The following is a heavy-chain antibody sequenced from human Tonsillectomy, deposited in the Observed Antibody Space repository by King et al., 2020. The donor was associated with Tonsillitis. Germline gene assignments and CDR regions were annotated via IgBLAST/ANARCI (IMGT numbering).Heavy chain of an antibody. CDR3: SSSTGIAAAELDY. V-gene: IGHV1-2*02. J-gene: IGHJ4*02. CDR1: GYTFTGYY. Sequence: GQLVQSGAEVKKPGASVKVSCKASGYTFTGYYMHWVRQAPGQGLEWMGWINPDSCGPNYAQRFQGRVTMTRDTSISTAYMELSRLSPDDSAVYYFSSSTGIAAAELDYWGQGTLVTVSS. CDR2: INPDSCGP. D-gene: IGHD6-13*01.